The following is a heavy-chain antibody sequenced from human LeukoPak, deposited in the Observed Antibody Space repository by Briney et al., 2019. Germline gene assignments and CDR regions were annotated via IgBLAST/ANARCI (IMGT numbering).Heavy chain of an antibody. CDR2: IYYSGST. J-gene: IGHJ4*02. CDR3: ARDPRRIAAPYYFDY. D-gene: IGHD6-6*01. CDR1: GYSISSGYY. Sequence: SETLSLTCTVSGYSISSGYYWGWIRQSPGKGLQWIGTIYYSGSTYYNPSLKSRVTISVDTSKNQFSLKLSSVTAADTAVYYCARDPRRIAAPYYFDYWGQGTLVTVSS. V-gene: IGHV4-38-2*02.